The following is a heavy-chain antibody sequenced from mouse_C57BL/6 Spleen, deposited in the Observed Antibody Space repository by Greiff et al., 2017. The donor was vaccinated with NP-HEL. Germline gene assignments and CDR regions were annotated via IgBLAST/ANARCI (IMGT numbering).Heavy chain of an antibody. CDR2: IRNTANGYTT. D-gene: IGHD4-1*01. V-gene: IGHV7-3*01. Sequence: EVQGVESGGGLVQPGGSLSLSCAASGFTFTDYYMSWVRQPPGKALEWLGFIRNTANGYTTEYSASVKGRFTISRDNSQSILYLQMNALRAEDSATYYCARWSGTYNFDYWGQGTTLTVSS. CDR3: ARWSGTYNFDY. J-gene: IGHJ2*01. CDR1: GFTFTDYY.